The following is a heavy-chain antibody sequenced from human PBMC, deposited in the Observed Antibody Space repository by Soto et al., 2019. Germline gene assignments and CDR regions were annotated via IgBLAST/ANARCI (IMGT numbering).Heavy chain of an antibody. CDR2: IYNDGKT. CDR1: GLPVGTNY. Sequence: GGSLRLSCAASGLPVGTNYMSWVRQAPGKGLEWVSVIYNDGKTYYADSVKGRFTISRDASKNTLHLQMDSLRDEDTAVYYCVRPLPSGQNYGMDVWGQGTTVTVSS. CDR3: VRPLPSGQNYGMDV. D-gene: IGHD3-10*01. V-gene: IGHV3-53*01. J-gene: IGHJ6*02.